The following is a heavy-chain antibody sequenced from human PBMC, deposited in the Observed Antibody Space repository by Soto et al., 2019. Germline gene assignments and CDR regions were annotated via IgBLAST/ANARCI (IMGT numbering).Heavy chain of an antibody. J-gene: IGHJ5*02. V-gene: IGHV4-30-4*01. CDR3: ARGSSGSGMMWFDP. CDR1: GGSISSGDYY. CDR2: IYYSGST. D-gene: IGHD3-10*01. Sequence: PSETLSLTCTVSGGSISSGDYYWSWIRQPPGKGLEWIGYIYYSGSTYYNPSLKSRVTISVDTSKNQFSLKLSSVTAADTAVYYCARGSSGSGMMWFDPWGQGTLVTV.